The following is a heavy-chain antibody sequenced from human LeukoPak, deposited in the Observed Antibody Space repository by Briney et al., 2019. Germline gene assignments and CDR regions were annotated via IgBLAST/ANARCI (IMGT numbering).Heavy chain of an antibody. CDR2: IYPGDSDT. CDR1: GYSFTSYW. V-gene: IGHV5-51*01. D-gene: IGHD3-9*01. Sequence: GESLKISCKGSGYSFTSYWIGWVRQMPGKGLEWMGIIYPGDSDTRYSPSFQGRVTISADKSISTAYLQWSSLKASDTAMYYCARTDYDILTGYPYYFDYWGQGTLVTVSS. J-gene: IGHJ4*02. CDR3: ARTDYDILTGYPYYFDY.